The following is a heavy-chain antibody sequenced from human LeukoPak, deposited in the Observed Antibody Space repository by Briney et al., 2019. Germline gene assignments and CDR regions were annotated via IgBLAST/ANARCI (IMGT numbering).Heavy chain of an antibody. J-gene: IGHJ3*02. D-gene: IGHD3-22*01. CDR2: INHSGST. V-gene: IGHV4-34*01. Sequence: SSETLSLTCAVYGGSFSGYYWSWIRQPPGKGLEWIGEINHSGSTNYNPSLKSRVTISVDTSKNQFSLKLSSVTAADTAVYYCARSVTNYYDRRGYGREDAFDIWGQGTMVTVSS. CDR1: GGSFSGYY. CDR3: ARSVTNYYDRRGYGREDAFDI.